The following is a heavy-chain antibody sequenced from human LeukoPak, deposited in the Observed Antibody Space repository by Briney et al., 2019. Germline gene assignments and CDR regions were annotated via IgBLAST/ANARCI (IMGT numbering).Heavy chain of an antibody. CDR3: ARIRSGPRYAFDI. CDR1: GFSLRTSGMC. CDR2: IDWDDDK. V-gene: IGHV2-70*11. J-gene: IGHJ3*02. D-gene: IGHD2-15*01. Sequence: SGPTLVHPTQTLTLTCTFSGFSLRTSGMCVSWIRQPPGKSLEWLARIDWDDDKSYSTSLKTRLSISKDTSKNQVVLTMTNMDPVDTATYYCARIRSGPRYAFDIWGQGTMVTVSS.